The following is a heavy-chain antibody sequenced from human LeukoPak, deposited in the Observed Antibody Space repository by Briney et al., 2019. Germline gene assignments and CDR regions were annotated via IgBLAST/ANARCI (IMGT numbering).Heavy chain of an antibody. Sequence: GESLKISCKGSGYSFTSYWIGWVRQMPGKGGEWMGIIYPGDSDTRYSPSFQGKVTISAEKSISTAYLQWSSLKASDTAMYYCARQTPEAAGNRVDYWGQGTLVTVSS. V-gene: IGHV5-51*01. CDR1: GYSFTSYW. J-gene: IGHJ4*02. CDR2: IYPGDSDT. CDR3: ARQTPEAAGNRVDY. D-gene: IGHD6-13*01.